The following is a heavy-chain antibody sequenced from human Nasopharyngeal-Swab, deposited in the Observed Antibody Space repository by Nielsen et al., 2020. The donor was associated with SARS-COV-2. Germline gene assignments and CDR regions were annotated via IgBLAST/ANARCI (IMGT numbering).Heavy chain of an antibody. CDR3: ARGYEVAASDDWFDP. V-gene: IGHV3-13*01. CDR2: IATAGDT. D-gene: IGHD6-13*01. CDR1: GFTFSSYD. J-gene: IGHJ5*02. Sequence: GESLKISCAASGFTFSSYDMHWVRQVTGKGLEWVSAIATAGDTYYAGSVKGRFTISRENAKNSLYLQMNRLRAEDTAVYYCARGYEVAASDDWFDPWGQGTLVTVSS.